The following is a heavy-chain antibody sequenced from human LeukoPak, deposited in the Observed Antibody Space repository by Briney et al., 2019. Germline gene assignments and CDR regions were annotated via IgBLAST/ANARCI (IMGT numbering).Heavy chain of an antibody. CDR3: AKGLRKLIVGSTEYYFDY. J-gene: IGHJ4*02. CDR1: GFTFSNYG. Sequence: PGGSLRLSCAASGFTFSNYGMSWVRQAPGKGLEWVAFIRNDGRNKYYADSVKGRFTISRDNSKNTLYLQMNSLRAEDTAVYYCAKGLRKLIVGSTEYYFDYWGQGTLVTVSS. V-gene: IGHV3-30*02. D-gene: IGHD1-26*01. CDR2: IRNDGRNK.